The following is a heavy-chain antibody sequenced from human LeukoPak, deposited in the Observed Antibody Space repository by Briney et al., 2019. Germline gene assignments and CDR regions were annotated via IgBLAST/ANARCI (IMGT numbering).Heavy chain of an antibody. V-gene: IGHV4-59*01. Sequence: PSETLSLTCTVSGGSFSSYYWSWIRQPPGKGLEWIGYIYYNGNTNYNPSLKSRVTISVDTSKKQFSLKLSSVTAADTAVYYCARGGSRQSSSFDFDYWGQGILVTVSS. CDR2: IYYNGNT. D-gene: IGHD6-6*01. CDR3: ARGGSRQSSSFDFDY. CDR1: GGSFSSYY. J-gene: IGHJ4*02.